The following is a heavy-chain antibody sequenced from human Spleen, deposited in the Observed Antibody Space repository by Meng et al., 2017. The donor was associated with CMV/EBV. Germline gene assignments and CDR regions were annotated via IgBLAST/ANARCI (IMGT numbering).Heavy chain of an antibody. V-gene: IGHV3-7*01. D-gene: IGHD5-18*01. CDR2: IKQDGSEK. CDR1: GFTFSSYW. Sequence: GESLKISCAASGFTFSSYWMSWVRQAPGKGLEWVANIKQDGSEKYYVDSVKGRFTISRDNAKKTLYLQMNSLRTEDTAVYYCARAFVHTAMVTYYYGLDVWGQGTTVTVSS. CDR3: ARAFVHTAMVTYYYGLDV. J-gene: IGHJ6*02.